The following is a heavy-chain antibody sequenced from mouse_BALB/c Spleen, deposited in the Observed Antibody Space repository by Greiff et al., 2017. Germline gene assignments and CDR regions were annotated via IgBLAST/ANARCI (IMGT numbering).Heavy chain of an antibody. CDR3: ARQGGNYYFDY. D-gene: IGHD2-1*01. J-gene: IGHJ2*01. Sequence: EVQGVESGGGLVQPGGSLKLSCAASGFTFSSYTMSWVRQTPEKRLEWVAYISNGGGSTYYPDTVKGRFTISRDNAKNTLYLQMSSLKSEDTAMYYCARQGGNYYFDYWGQGTTLTVSS. CDR1: GFTFSSYT. V-gene: IGHV5-12-2*01. CDR2: ISNGGGST.